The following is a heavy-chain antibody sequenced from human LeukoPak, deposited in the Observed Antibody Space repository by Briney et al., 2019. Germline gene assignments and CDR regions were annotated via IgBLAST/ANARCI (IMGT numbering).Heavy chain of an antibody. CDR3: AAERLGSYYKFYNWFDP. V-gene: IGHV4-39*01. CDR2: MYYGEST. CDR1: GDSITTRGFY. D-gene: IGHD3-10*01. Sequence: SETLSLTCSVSGDSITTRGFYWGWIRQSPGKGLEWIGTMYYGESTYYNPSLKSRVTISVDTSRNQFSLKLSSVTAADTAVYYCAAERLGSYYKFYNWFDPWGKGTLVTVSS. J-gene: IGHJ5*02.